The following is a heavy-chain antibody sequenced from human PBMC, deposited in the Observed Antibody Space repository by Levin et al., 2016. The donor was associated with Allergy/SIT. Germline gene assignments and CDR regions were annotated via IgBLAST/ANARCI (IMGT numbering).Heavy chain of an antibody. J-gene: IGHJ4*02. CDR1: GFTFSNHW. Sequence: GGSLRLSCAASGFTFSNHWMTWVRQAPGKGLEWVANIKQDGSEKYYVDSVKGRFTISRDIGRNSVFLQMNSLRVEDTAVYYCARDGGSGLIPTHDYWGQGTLVTVSS. CDR2: IKQDGSEK. CDR3: ARDGGSGLIPTHDY. D-gene: IGHD6-19*01. V-gene: IGHV3-7*01.